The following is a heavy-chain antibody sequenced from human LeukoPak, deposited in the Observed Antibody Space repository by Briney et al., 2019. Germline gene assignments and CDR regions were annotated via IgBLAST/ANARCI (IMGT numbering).Heavy chain of an antibody. CDR3: TTGGGVYDYVSLH. CDR1: GFTFSSYS. CDR2: IKSKSDGGTT. D-gene: IGHD3-16*01. Sequence: PGGSLRLSCAASGFTFSSYSMNWVRQAPGKGLEWVGRIKSKSDGGTTDYAAPVKGKFTISRDDPKNTLYLQMNSLKSEDTAVYYCTTGGGVYDYVSLHWGQGTLVTVSS. V-gene: IGHV3-15*01. J-gene: IGHJ1*01.